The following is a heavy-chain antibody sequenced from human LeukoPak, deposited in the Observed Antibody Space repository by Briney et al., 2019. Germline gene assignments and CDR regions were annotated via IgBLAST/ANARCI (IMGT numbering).Heavy chain of an antibody. CDR3: ARQGDFWSGYYWPGRSAVNAFDI. CDR1: GFTFSSYS. D-gene: IGHD3-3*01. Sequence: PGGPLRLSCAASGFTFSSYSMNWVRQAPGKGLEWVSYISSSSSTIYYADSVKGRFTISRDNAKNSLYLQMNSLRDVDTAVYYCARQGDFWSGYYWPGRSAVNAFDIWGQGTMVTVSS. J-gene: IGHJ3*02. CDR2: ISSSSSTI. V-gene: IGHV3-48*02.